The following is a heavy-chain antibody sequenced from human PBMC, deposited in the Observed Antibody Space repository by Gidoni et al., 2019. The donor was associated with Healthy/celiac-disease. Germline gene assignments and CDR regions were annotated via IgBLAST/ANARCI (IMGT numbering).Heavy chain of an antibody. Sequence: EVQLVESGGGLVQPGGSLRLSCAASGFTFSTYSMNWVRQAPGKGLEWVSYISSSRSTIYYADSGKGRFTIARDNAKNSLYRQMNSLRAEDTAVYYCARDTAAGDYYYYGMDVWGQGTTVTVSS. D-gene: IGHD6-13*01. CDR3: ARDTAAGDYYYYGMDV. CDR1: GFTFSTYS. CDR2: ISSSRSTI. V-gene: IGHV3-48*01. J-gene: IGHJ6*02.